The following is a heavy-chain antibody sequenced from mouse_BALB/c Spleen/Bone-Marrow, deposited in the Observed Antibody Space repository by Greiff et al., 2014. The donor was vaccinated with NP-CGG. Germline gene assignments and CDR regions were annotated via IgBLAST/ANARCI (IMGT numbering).Heavy chain of an antibody. V-gene: IGHV14-3*02. D-gene: IGHD2-4*01. Sequence: EVQGVESGAELVKPGASVKLSCTASGFNIKDTYMHWVKQRPEQGLEWIGRIDPANGNTKYDPKFQGKATITADTSSNTAYLQLSSLTSEDTAVYYCARMITAYWGQGTLVTVSA. J-gene: IGHJ3*01. CDR1: GFNIKDTY. CDR3: ARMITAY. CDR2: IDPANGNT.